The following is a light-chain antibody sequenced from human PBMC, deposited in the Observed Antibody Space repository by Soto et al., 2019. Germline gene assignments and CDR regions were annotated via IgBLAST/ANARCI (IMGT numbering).Light chain of an antibody. Sequence: DIQMTQSPSSLSASVGDRVTITCRASQSIDNYLNWYQQKPGKAPELLIYAASNLQSGVPSRFSASRSGTDFTLTISSLQPEDFATYYCQQSYSILSLTFGQGTKVEIK. CDR3: QQSYSILSLT. V-gene: IGKV1-39*01. J-gene: IGKJ1*01. CDR1: QSIDNY. CDR2: AAS.